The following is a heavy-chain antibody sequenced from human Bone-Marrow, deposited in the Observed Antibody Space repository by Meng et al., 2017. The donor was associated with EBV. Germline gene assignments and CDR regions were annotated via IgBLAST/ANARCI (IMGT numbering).Heavy chain of an antibody. J-gene: IGHJ5*02. CDR1: AFIFSGSG. Sequence: GAGVDVGQAGWSLRISGPPSAFIFSGSGFHWGRQAQGKGPEWVAIIPSDASHNKYYADSVKGRFTISRDNSKNTLYLQMNSLKIEDTAVYYCAKDLSGRFDPWGQGTLVTVSS. CDR2: IPSDASHNK. CDR3: AKDLSGRFDP. D-gene: IGHD1-14*01. V-gene: IGHV3-30*18.